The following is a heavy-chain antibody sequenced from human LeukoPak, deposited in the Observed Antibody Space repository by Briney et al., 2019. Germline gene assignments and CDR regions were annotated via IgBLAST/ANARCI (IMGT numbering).Heavy chain of an antibody. CDR3: ARQDYYYDSSGYSPAFFDY. Sequence: PSETLSLTCTVSGGSISSYYWSWIRQPPGKGLEWIGYIYYSGSTNYNPSLKRRVTISVDTSKNQFSLKLSSVTAADTAVYYCARQDYYYDSSGYSPAFFDYWGQGTLVTVSS. CDR1: GGSISSYY. J-gene: IGHJ4*02. CDR2: IYYSGST. D-gene: IGHD3-22*01. V-gene: IGHV4-59*08.